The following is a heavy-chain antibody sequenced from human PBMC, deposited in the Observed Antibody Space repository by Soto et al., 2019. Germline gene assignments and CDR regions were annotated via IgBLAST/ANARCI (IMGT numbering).Heavy chain of an antibody. CDR1: GYSFTSYW. CDR2: IYPGDSDT. V-gene: IGHV5-51*01. Sequence: GESLKISCKGSGYSFTSYWIGWVRQMPGKGLEWMGIIYPGDSDTRYSPSFQGQVTISADKSISTAYLQWSSLKASDTDMYYCARHGGRDGYNSAYYGMDVWGQGTTVTVSS. J-gene: IGHJ6*02. D-gene: IGHD5-12*01. CDR3: ARHGGRDGYNSAYYGMDV.